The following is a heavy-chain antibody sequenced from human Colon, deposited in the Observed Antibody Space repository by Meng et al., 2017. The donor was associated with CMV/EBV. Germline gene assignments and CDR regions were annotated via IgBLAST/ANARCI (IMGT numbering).Heavy chain of an antibody. CDR2: TYYRSTWGN. J-gene: IGHJ3*02. CDR1: GDSVSSDTVA. D-gene: IGHD3-16*01. V-gene: IGHV6-1*01. CDR3: ARDRLWAFDI. Sequence: QVQLQQSGPGLVMPSQTLSLTRAISGDSVSSDTVAWNWIRQSPSRGLEWLGRTYYRSTWGNDYAISVRSRLTINPDTAKNQFSLHLKSVTPEDTAVYYCARDRLWAFDIWGQGTMVTVSS.